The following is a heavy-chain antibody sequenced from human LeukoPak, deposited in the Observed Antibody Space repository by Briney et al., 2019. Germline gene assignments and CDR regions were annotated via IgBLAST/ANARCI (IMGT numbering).Heavy chain of an antibody. CDR1: TYSISNSLY. D-gene: IGHD4-17*01. V-gene: IGHV4-38-2*02. Sequence: SEPLSLTYSGSTYSISNSLYWGWLRQPPGKGLEWIGSIYRSGSTFYNPSLKSRVTISLDTSKNQFSLKLSSVTAADTAVYFCARGTYGYYMDVWGKGTTVTVSS. CDR3: ARGTYGYYMDV. CDR2: IYRSGST. J-gene: IGHJ6*03.